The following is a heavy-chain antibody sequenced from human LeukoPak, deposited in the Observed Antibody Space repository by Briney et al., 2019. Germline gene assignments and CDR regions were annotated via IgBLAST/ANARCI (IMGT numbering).Heavy chain of an antibody. V-gene: IGHV3-23*01. CDR3: AKAPLRSCSYLYDDY. CDR1: GFPFSSYS. CDR2: ISGSGGST. D-gene: IGHD5-18*01. J-gene: IGHJ4*02. Sequence: GASLRLSCAASGFPFSSYSMTWVRQAPGRGLEWVSVISGSGGSTYYADSVKGRFTISRDNSKNTLHLQMNSLRAEDTAVYYCAKAPLRSCSYLYDDYWGQGTLVTVSS.